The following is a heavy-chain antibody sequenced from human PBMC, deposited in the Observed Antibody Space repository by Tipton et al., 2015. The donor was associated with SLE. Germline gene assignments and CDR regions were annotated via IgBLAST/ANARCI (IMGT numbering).Heavy chain of an antibody. J-gene: IGHJ4*02. CDR1: GFTFSDYY. CDR3: AREGYDILTGYEY. CDR2: ISGRGTII. V-gene: IGHV3-11*01. Sequence: LRLSCAASGFTFSDYYMSWIRQAPGKGLEWFSYISGRGTIIYYADSVKGRFIISRDNAKNSLYLQMNSLRAEDTAVYYCAREGYDILTGYEYWGQGTLVTVSS. D-gene: IGHD3-9*01.